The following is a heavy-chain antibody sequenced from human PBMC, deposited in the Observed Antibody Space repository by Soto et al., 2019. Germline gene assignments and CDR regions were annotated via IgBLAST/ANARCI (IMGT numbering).Heavy chain of an antibody. D-gene: IGHD3-10*02. CDR2: IKQDGSEK. J-gene: IGHJ6*02. CDR3: ARDHVRGIYYYYYYGMDV. CDR1: GFTFSSYW. V-gene: IGHV3-7*01. Sequence: QPGGSLRLSCAASGFTFSSYWMSWVRQAPGKGLEWVANIKQDGSEKYYVDSVKGRFTISRDNAKNSLYLQMNSLRAEDTAVYYCARDHVRGIYYYYYYGMDVWGQGTTVTVSS.